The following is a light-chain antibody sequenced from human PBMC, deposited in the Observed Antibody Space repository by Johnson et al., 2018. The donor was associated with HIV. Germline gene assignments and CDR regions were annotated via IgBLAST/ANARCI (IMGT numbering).Light chain of an antibody. CDR1: SSNIGKNY. CDR3: GTWDSSLSAEV. Sequence: QSVLTQPPSVSAAPGQKVTISCSGSSSNIGKNYVSWYQQLPGTAPKLLIYDNNKRPSGIPDRFSGSKSGTSATLSITGLQTGDEADYYCGTWDSSLSAEVFGTGTKVTVL. V-gene: IGLV1-51*01. CDR2: DNN. J-gene: IGLJ1*01.